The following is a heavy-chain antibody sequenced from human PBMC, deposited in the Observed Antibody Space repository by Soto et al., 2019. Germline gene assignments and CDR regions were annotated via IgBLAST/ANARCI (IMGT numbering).Heavy chain of an antibody. J-gene: IGHJ4*02. CDR3: ARAFGESLYYFDY. D-gene: IGHD3-10*01. Sequence: SETLSLTCAVYGGSFSGYYWSWIRQPPGKGLEWIGSMYYSGNTFYNPSLKSRVTISVDTSKNQFSLKLSSVTAADTAVYYCARAFGESLYYFDYWGQGTLLTVSS. V-gene: IGHV4-59*01. CDR2: MYYSGNT. CDR1: GGSFSGYY.